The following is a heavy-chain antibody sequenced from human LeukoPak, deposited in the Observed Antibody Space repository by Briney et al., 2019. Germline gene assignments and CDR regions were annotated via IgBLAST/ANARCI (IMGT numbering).Heavy chain of an antibody. D-gene: IGHD1-26*01. Sequence: PSETLSLTCTVSAASISSYYWSWIRQPPGKGLEWIGYIYYSGSTNYNPSLKSRVAISVDTSNNQVSLRLSSVPAADTAVYYCARGGSIVGTTPHDTFDLWGQGTVVTVSS. CDR3: ARGGSIVGTTPHDTFDL. CDR2: IYYSGST. V-gene: IGHV4-59*01. CDR1: AASISSYY. J-gene: IGHJ3*01.